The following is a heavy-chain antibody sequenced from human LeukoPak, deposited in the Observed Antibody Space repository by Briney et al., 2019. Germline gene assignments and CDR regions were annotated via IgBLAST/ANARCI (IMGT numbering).Heavy chain of an antibody. CDR1: GYTFTSYD. V-gene: IGHV1-8*02. CDR3: ARDSSVVVVPAAIRDERNWFDP. Sequence: ASVKVSCTASGYTFTSYDINWVRQATGQGLEWMGWMNPNSGNTGYAQKFQGRVTMTTDTSTSTAYMELRSLRSDDTAVYYCARDSSVVVVPAAIRDERNWFDPWGQGTLVTVSS. D-gene: IGHD2-2*01. CDR2: MNPNSGNT. J-gene: IGHJ5*02.